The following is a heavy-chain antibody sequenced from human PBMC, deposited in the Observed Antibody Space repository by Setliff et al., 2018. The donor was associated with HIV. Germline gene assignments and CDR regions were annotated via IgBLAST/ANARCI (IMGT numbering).Heavy chain of an antibody. CDR1: GYSFGDYW. J-gene: IGHJ3*01. D-gene: IGHD3-22*01. CDR2: IFPADSDT. Sequence: GESLKISCRGFGYSFGDYWIGWVRQKPGKGLEWMGTIFPADSDTRVSPSFQGQVSISADRSTYAAFLQWTSLKASDTGMYFCARHRVDTSMLVVKSPGAFDLWGQGTLVTVSS. CDR3: ARHRVDTSMLVVKSPGAFDL. V-gene: IGHV5-51*01.